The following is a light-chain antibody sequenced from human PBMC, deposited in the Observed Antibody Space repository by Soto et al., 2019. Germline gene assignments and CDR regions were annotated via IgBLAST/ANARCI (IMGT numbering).Light chain of an antibody. J-gene: IGLJ1*01. V-gene: IGLV1-40*01. Sequence: QSVLTQPPSVSGAPGQRVTISCTGISSNIGAGYDVHWYQQLPGTAPKLLIYGNSNRPSGVPDRFSGSKSGTSASLAITGLQAEDEADYYCQSYGDSLSGYVFGTGTKLTVL. CDR3: QSYGDSLSGYV. CDR1: SSNIGAGYD. CDR2: GNS.